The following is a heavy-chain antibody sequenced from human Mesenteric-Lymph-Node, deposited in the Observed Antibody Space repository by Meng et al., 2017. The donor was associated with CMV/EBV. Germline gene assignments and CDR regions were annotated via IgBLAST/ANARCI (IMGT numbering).Heavy chain of an antibody. D-gene: IGHD3-10*01. CDR2: ISSSSYI. Sequence: GESLKISCAASGFTFSSYSMNWVRQAPGKGLEWVSSISSSSYIYYADSVKGRFTISRDNAKNSLYLQMNSLRAEDTAVYYCAREVGSGVMDVWGQGTTVTVSS. CDR1: GFTFSSYS. J-gene: IGHJ6*02. V-gene: IGHV3-21*01. CDR3: AREVGSGVMDV.